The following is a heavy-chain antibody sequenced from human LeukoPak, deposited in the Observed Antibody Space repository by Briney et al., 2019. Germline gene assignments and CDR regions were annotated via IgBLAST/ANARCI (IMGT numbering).Heavy chain of an antibody. CDR2: ISGSGGTI. V-gene: IGHV3-23*01. CDR3: AKGHDSGPSYSDY. D-gene: IGHD3-10*01. CDR1: GFTLKNYA. Sequence: GGSLRLSCAASGFTLKNYAMTWVRQAPGKGLEWVSVISGSGGTIYYADSVKGRFTISRDNTKNTLFLQLNSLRGGDTAVYYCAKGHDSGPSYSDYWAQGTLVTVSS. J-gene: IGHJ4*02.